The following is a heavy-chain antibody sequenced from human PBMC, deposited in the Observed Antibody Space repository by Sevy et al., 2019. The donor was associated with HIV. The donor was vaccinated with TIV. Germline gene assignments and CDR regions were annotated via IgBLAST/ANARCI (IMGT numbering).Heavy chain of an antibody. CDR2: ISSSSSTI. V-gene: IGHV3-48*02. Sequence: GGYLRLSCAASGFTFSSYSMNWVRQAPGKGLEWVSYISSSSSTIYYADSVTGRFTISRDNAKNSLYLQMNSLRDEDTAVYYCARDSGDYARRDFDYWGQGTLVIVSS. CDR3: ARDSGDYARRDFDY. CDR1: GFTFSSYS. J-gene: IGHJ4*02. D-gene: IGHD4-17*01.